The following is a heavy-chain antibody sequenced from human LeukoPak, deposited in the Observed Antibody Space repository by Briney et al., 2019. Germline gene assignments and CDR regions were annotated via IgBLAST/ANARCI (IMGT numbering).Heavy chain of an antibody. CDR3: ARGHYIWGTYRQYFDY. Sequence: SETLSLTCTVSGGSISRHYWNWIRQPPGKGLEWVGYMYYSGSTSYNPSLMSRVTISVDTSKYQFSLKLSSVTAADTAVYYCARGHYIWGTYRQYFDYWGQGTLVTVSS. J-gene: IGHJ4*02. V-gene: IGHV4-59*11. D-gene: IGHD3-16*02. CDR1: GGSISRHY. CDR2: MYYSGST.